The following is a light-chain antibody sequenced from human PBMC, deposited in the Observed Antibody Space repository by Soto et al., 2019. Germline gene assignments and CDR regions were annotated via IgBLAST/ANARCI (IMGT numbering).Light chain of an antibody. CDR2: GAS. Sequence: EIVMTQSPVTLSVSPGERATLSCRASQSVSSDLAWYQQKPGQAPRLLIYGASSRATGIPDRFSGSGSGTDFTLTISRLEPEDFAVYYCQQYGSSHTFGQGTKLEIK. CDR3: QQYGSSHT. V-gene: IGKV3-20*01. J-gene: IGKJ2*01. CDR1: QSVSSD.